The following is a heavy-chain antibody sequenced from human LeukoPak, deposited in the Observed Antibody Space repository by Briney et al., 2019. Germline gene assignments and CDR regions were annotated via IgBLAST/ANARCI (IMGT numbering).Heavy chain of an antibody. CDR2: IYSVGTT. Sequence: PGGSLRLSCAASGFAVSSNFMSWVRQAPGKGLEWVSVIYSVGTTYYADSLKGRFTISRDNTRNTLYLQMNSLRAEDTAVYYCARDRDYGGFDYWGQGTLVTVSS. V-gene: IGHV3-53*01. D-gene: IGHD4/OR15-4a*01. CDR1: GFAVSSNF. CDR3: ARDRDYGGFDY. J-gene: IGHJ4*02.